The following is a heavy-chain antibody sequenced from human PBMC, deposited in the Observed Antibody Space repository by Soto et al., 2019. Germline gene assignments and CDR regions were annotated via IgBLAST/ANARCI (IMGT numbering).Heavy chain of an antibody. D-gene: IGHD3-16*01. V-gene: IGHV1-69*14. CDR2: IIPILGRP. CDR1: GDTPSTYA. CDR3: AILGPDVDS. J-gene: IGHJ4*02. Sequence: QVQLVQSGAEVQKPGSSVNVSCKASGDTPSTYAISWVRQAPGQGLEWMGGIIPILGRPNYAQRFQGRITISADTSTRTTYMELNPVTSDDTAVFYCAILGPDVDSWGQGPLVIVSS.